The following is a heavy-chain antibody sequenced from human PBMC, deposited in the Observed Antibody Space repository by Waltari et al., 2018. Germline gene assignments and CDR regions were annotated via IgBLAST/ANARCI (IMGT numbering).Heavy chain of an antibody. CDR3: ARARGYSKLYYYYYYMDV. CDR2: IYYSCRP. J-gene: IGHJ6*03. Sequence: QLQLQESGPGLVKPSETLSLTCTVSGGSISSSSYYWGWIRQPPGKVLGWIGVIYYSCRPYYNPSRKSRVTISVGTSKNQFSLKLSSVTAADTAVYYCARARGYSKLYYYYYYMDVWGKGTMVT. D-gene: IGHD1-1*01. CDR1: GGSISSSSYY. V-gene: IGHV4-39*07.